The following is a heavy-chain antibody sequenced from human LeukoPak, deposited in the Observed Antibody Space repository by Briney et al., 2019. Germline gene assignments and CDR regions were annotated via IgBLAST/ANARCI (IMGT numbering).Heavy chain of an antibody. V-gene: IGHV4-61*02. CDR3: ARIYSRSWFLNWFDP. Sequence: SQTLSLTCTVSGGSISSGSYYWSWIRQPAGKGLGWIGRIYTSGSTNYNPSLKSRVTISVDTSKNQFSLKLSSVTAADTAVYYCARIYSRSWFLNWFDPWGQGTLVTVSS. J-gene: IGHJ5*02. D-gene: IGHD6-13*01. CDR1: GGSISSGSYY. CDR2: IYTSGST.